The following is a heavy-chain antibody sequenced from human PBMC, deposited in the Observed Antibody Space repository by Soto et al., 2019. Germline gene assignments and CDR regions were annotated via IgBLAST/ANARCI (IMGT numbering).Heavy chain of an antibody. J-gene: IGHJ4*02. CDR3: EREVLVGHWLPYFDY. Sequence: SETLSLTCAVSGGSFSGYYWSWIRQPPGKGLEWIGEINHSGSTNYNPSLKSRVTISVDTSKNQFSLKLSSVTAADTAVYYCEREVLVGHWLPYFDYWGQGTLVTVSS. D-gene: IGHD3-9*01. CDR1: GGSFSGYY. CDR2: INHSGST. V-gene: IGHV4-34*01.